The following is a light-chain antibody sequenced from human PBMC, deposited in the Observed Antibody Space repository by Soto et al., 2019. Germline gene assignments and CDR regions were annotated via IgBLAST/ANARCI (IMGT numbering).Light chain of an antibody. V-gene: IGKV3-15*01. CDR2: GAS. Sequence: ETVMTQSPATLSVSPGERATLSCRASQSVNSNLAWYQQESGQPPRLLVFGASTRATGVPARFSGSGSGTEFTLTISGLQSEDFATYYCQQSYRTPYTFGQGTKLETK. J-gene: IGKJ2*01. CDR1: QSVNSN. CDR3: QQSYRTPYT.